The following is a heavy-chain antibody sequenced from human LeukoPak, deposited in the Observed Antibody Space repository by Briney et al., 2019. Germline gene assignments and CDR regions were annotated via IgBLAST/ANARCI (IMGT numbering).Heavy chain of an antibody. Sequence: PSETLSLTCAVYGGSFSGYYWRWIRQPPGKGLEWIGEINHSGSTNYNPSLKSRVTISVDTSKNQFSLKLSSVTAADTAVYYCARVGSAWNYYDSSGYYYAYFQHWGQGTLVTVSS. J-gene: IGHJ1*01. CDR1: GGSFSGYY. V-gene: IGHV4-34*01. CDR2: INHSGST. CDR3: ARVGSAWNYYDSSGYYYAYFQH. D-gene: IGHD3-22*01.